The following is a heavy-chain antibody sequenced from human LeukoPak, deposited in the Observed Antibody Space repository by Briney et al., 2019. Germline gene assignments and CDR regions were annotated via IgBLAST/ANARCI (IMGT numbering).Heavy chain of an antibody. V-gene: IGHV3-33*01. Sequence: GGSLRLSCAASGFTFSSYGMHGVRQAPGKGLEGVAVIWYDGSNKYYADSVKGRFTISRDNSKNTLYLQMNSLRAEDTAVYYCARDYYGSGTLLKGPVRFDYWGQGTLVTVSS. CDR2: IWYDGSNK. D-gene: IGHD3-10*01. CDR3: ARDYYGSGTLLKGPVRFDY. CDR1: GFTFSSYG. J-gene: IGHJ4*02.